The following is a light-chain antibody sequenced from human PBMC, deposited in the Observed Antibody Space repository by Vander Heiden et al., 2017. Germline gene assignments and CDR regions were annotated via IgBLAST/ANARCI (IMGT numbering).Light chain of an antibody. CDR1: QSISSY. CDR2: AAS. Sequence: QLTHFPSSLSASVGDRVTITCRASQSISSYLNWYQQKPGKAPKLLIYAASSLQSGVPSRFSGSGSGTDFTLTISRLQPEDFATYYCQQGDTTPYTFGQGTNLEIK. J-gene: IGKJ2*01. V-gene: IGKV1-39*01. CDR3: QQGDTTPYT.